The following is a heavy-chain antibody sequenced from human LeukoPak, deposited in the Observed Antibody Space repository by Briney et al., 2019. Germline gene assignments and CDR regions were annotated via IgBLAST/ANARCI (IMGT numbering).Heavy chain of an antibody. CDR3: ARDRWDRVYYMDV. Sequence: KPSETLSLTCTVSGYSISSGYYWGWIRQPPGKGLEWIGSIYHSGSTYYNPSLKSRVTISVDTSKNQFSLKLSSVTAADTAVYYCARDRWDRVYYMDVWGKGTTVTVSS. CDR2: IYHSGST. CDR1: GYSISSGYY. V-gene: IGHV4-38-2*02. J-gene: IGHJ6*03. D-gene: IGHD1-26*01.